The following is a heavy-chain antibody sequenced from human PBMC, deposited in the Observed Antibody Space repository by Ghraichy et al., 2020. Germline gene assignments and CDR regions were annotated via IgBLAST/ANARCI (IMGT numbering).Heavy chain of an antibody. Sequence: GESLNISCAASGFTFSSYGMHWVRQAPGKGLEWVAFIRYDGSNKYYADSVKGRFTISRDNSKNTLYLQMNSLRAEDTAVYYCAKDRIAAAVYLFDYWGQGTLVTVSS. CDR3: AKDRIAAAVYLFDY. J-gene: IGHJ4*02. D-gene: IGHD6-13*01. CDR2: IRYDGSNK. CDR1: GFTFSSYG. V-gene: IGHV3-30*02.